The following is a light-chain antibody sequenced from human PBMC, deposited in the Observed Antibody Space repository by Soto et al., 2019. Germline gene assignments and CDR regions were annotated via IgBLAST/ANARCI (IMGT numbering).Light chain of an antibody. V-gene: IGKV4-1*01. CDR2: WAA. CDR1: QSVLFDSNRQNY. Sequence: DIVMTQSPDSLAVSLGERVTINCKSSQSVLFDSNRQNYLAWYQQKPGQPPKVLIYWAANRESGVPDRFSGSGSGTDFTLTITSLQAEDVAVYYCQQYYDSPFTFGPGTKVNLK. J-gene: IGKJ3*01. CDR3: QQYYDSPFT.